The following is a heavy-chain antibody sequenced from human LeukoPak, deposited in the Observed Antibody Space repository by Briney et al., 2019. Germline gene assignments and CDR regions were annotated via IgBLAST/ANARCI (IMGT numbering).Heavy chain of an antibody. CDR3: ARNYYDSSGYQEATFNY. Sequence: GGSLRLSCAASGFTFSNYGMHWVRQAPGKGPEWVAGIWYDGGYKYYADSVKGRFTISKDNSKNTLFLQMDSLRAEDTAVYYCARNYYDSSGYQEATFNYWGQGTLVTVSS. V-gene: IGHV3-33*01. D-gene: IGHD3-22*01. J-gene: IGHJ4*02. CDR1: GFTFSNYG. CDR2: IWYDGGYK.